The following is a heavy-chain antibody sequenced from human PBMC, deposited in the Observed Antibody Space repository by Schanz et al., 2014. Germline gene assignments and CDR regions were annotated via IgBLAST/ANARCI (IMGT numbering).Heavy chain of an antibody. CDR1: GFTLSSYA. V-gene: IGHV3-30-3*01. J-gene: IGHJ4*02. CDR3: ASPSGYSDYGTYFDF. D-gene: IGHD5-12*01. Sequence: QVQLVESGGGVVQPGRSLRLSCAAYGFTLSSYAMHWVRQAPGKGLEWVAVISYDGSNKYYADSVEGRFTISRDNSRNTLYLQMNSLRTEDTAVYYCASPSGYSDYGTYFDFWGQGTLVTASS. CDR2: ISYDGSNK.